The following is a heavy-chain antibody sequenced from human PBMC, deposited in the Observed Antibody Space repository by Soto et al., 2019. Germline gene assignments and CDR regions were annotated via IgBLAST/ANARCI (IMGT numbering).Heavy chain of an antibody. CDR2: ITWSSDSM. J-gene: IGHJ6*03. CDR3: ANEDSGFSGYMDV. D-gene: IGHD3-10*01. CDR1: GFTFYNHG. Sequence: EVQLVESGGGLVQPGRSLRLSCVASGFTFYNHGMHWVRQAPGRGLEWVSGITWSSDSMGYADSVKGRFTISRDNAKNSLYLQMNSLRPEDTALYYCANEDSGFSGYMDVWGKGTTVTVSS. V-gene: IGHV3-9*01.